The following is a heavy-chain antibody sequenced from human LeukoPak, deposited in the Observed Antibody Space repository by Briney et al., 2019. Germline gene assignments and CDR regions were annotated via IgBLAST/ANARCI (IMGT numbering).Heavy chain of an antibody. CDR3: ARGMVRNYYYGMDV. Sequence: ASVNVSCKASGGTFSSYAISWVRQAPGQGLEWMGGIIPIFGTANYAQKFQGRVTITADESTSTAYMELSSLRSEDTAVYYCARGMVRNYYYGMDVWGQGTTVTVSS. J-gene: IGHJ6*02. CDR1: GGTFSSYA. CDR2: IIPIFGTA. D-gene: IGHD3-10*01. V-gene: IGHV1-69*13.